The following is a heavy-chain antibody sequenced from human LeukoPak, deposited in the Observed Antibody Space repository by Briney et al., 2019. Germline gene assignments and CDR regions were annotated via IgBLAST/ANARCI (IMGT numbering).Heavy chain of an antibody. CDR3: ARVGGSGSYFDY. D-gene: IGHD3-10*01. J-gene: IGHJ4*02. Sequence: PSETLSLTCTVSGGSISSGGYYWSWIRQHPGKGLEWIGYIYYSGSTYYNPSLKSRVTISVDTSKNQLSLKLSSVTAADTAVYYCARVGGSGSYFDYWGQGTLVTVSS. CDR2: IYYSGST. V-gene: IGHV4-31*03. CDR1: GGSISSGGYY.